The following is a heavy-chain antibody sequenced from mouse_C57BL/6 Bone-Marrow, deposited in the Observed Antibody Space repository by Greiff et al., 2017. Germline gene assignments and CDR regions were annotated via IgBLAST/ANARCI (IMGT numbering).Heavy chain of an antibody. CDR2: ISNGGGST. CDR3: ASHYADYAMDY. V-gene: IGHV5-12*01. CDR1: GFTFSDYY. Sequence: EVQLVESGGGLVQPGGSLKLSCAASGFTFSDYYMYWVRQTPEKRLEWVAYISNGGGSTYYPDTVKGRFTISRDNAKNTLYLQMSRLKSEDTAMYYCASHYADYAMDYWGQGTSVTVSS. J-gene: IGHJ4*01. D-gene: IGHD2-12*01.